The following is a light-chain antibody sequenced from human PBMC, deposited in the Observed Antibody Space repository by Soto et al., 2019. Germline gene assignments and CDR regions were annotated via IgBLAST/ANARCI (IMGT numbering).Light chain of an antibody. CDR2: WAS. Sequence: DIVMTQSPDSLAVSLGERATINCKSSQSVLYSSNNKNYLAWYQQKPGQPPKLLIYWASTRESGVPDRFSGSGSGTDFTLTISSLQAEDVAVYYCQQYYSTPPYIFGQGTNMEIK. CDR1: QSVLYSSNNKNY. J-gene: IGKJ2*01. V-gene: IGKV4-1*01. CDR3: QQYYSTPPYI.